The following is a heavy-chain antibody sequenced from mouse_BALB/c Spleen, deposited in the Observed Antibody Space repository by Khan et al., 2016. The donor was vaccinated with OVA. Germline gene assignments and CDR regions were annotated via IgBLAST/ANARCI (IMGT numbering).Heavy chain of an antibody. CDR1: GHSITSGYR. V-gene: IGHV3-6*02. Sequence: EVQLVESGPGLVKPSQSLSLTCSVTGHSITSGYRWSWIRQFPGNKLEWMGYISYDGSNNYNPSLKNRISISRDTSKNQFFLKLNSVTTEDTATYDCARGGAVVPYWYFDVWGAGTTVTVSS. CDR2: ISYDGSN. D-gene: IGHD1-1*01. J-gene: IGHJ1*01. CDR3: ARGGAVVPYWYFDV.